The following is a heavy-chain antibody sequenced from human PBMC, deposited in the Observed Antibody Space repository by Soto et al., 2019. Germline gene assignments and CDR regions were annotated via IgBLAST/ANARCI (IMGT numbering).Heavy chain of an antibody. CDR3: ARHWGIAVPFDY. CDR2: IYYSGST. V-gene: IGHV4-59*08. Sequence: SETLSLTCTVSGDSISSYYWSWIRQPPGKGLEWIGYIYYSGSTNYNPSLRSRVTISVDTSKNQFSLKLSSVTAADTAVYYCARHWGIAVPFDYWGQGTLVTVSS. CDR1: GDSISSYY. J-gene: IGHJ4*02. D-gene: IGHD6-19*01.